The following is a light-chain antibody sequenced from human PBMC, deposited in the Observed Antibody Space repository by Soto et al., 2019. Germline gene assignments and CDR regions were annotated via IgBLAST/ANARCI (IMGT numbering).Light chain of an antibody. CDR3: QQYDNWPPMYT. CDR1: QSVSSN. CDR2: GAS. J-gene: IGKJ2*01. V-gene: IGKV3-15*01. Sequence: EVVLTQSPATLSVSPGERATLSCRASQSVSSNLAWYQQKPGQAPRLLIYGASTRATGIPARFSGSGSGTEFNLTISSLQSEDSAVYYCQQYDNWPPMYTFGQGTKLEI.